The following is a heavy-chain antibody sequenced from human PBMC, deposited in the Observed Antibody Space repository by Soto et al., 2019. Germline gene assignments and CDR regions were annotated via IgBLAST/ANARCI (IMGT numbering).Heavy chain of an antibody. D-gene: IGHD3-16*02. V-gene: IGHV1-2*02. CDR1: GYTFTGYY. Sequence: ASVKVSCKASGYTFTGYYMHWVRQAPGQGLEWMGWINPNSGGTNYAQKFQGRVTMTRDTSISTAYMELSRLRSDDTAVYYCARGTLRLGELSLLQSLPPMDVWRQGTTVTVSS. CDR2: INPNSGGT. J-gene: IGHJ6*02. CDR3: ARGTLRLGELSLLQSLPPMDV.